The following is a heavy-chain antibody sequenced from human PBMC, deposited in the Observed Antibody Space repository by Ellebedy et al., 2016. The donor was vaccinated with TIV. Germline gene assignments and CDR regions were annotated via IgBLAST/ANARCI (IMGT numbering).Heavy chain of an antibody. CDR1: GASFSSHY. CDR3: ATWPPGAFDH. J-gene: IGHJ4*02. V-gene: IGHV4-59*11. CDR2: ISSGGTT. Sequence: SETLSLXCTVSGASFSSHYWSWIRQPPGKGLEWIGHISSGGTTKYNPSLKSRLAMSVHTSKNQFSLNLTSVTAADTAVYYCATWPPGAFDHWGQGTLVTASS.